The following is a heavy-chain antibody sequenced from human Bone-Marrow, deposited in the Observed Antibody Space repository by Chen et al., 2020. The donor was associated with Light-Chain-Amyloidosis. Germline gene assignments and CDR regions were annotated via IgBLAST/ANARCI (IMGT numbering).Heavy chain of an antibody. J-gene: IGHJ4*02. CDR2: IYPDDSDA. D-gene: IGHD5-12*01. CDR1: GYTFPNYW. Sequence: GESLKISCKGSGYTFPNYWIGWVRQMPGKGLEWMGVIYPDDSDARYSPSFEGQVTISADKSITTAYLQWRSLKASDTAMYYCARWRDGYNFDYWGQGTLVTVSS. CDR3: ARWRDGYNFDY. V-gene: IGHV5-51*03.